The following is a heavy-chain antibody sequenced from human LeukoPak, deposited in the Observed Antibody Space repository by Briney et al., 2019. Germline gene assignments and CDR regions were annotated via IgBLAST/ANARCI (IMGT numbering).Heavy chain of an antibody. D-gene: IGHD3-22*01. CDR2: IYSGGST. CDR3: ARDYYDSSGYYTSWYFDY. V-gene: IGHV3-53*01. Sequence: GGSLRLSCAASGFTVSSNYMSWVRQAPGKGLEWVSVIYSGGSTYYADSVKGRFTISRDNSKNTLYLQMNSLRAEDTAVYYCARDYYDSSGYYTSWYFDYWGQGTLDTVSS. CDR1: GFTVSSNY. J-gene: IGHJ4*02.